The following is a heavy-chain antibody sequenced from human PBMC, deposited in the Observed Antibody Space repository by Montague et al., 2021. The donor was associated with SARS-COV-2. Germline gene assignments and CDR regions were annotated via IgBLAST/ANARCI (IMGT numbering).Heavy chain of an antibody. CDR3: ASLLWLRGAFDI. D-gene: IGHD5-12*01. CDR1: GASISSGSYY. J-gene: IGHJ3*02. CDR2: IYTSGST. Sequence: TLSLTCTVSGASISSGSYYWSWIRQPAGKGLEWIGRIYTSGSTNYNPSLKSRVTISVDTSKNQFSLKLSSVTAADTAVYYCASLLWLRGAFDIWGQGTMVTVSS. V-gene: IGHV4-61*02.